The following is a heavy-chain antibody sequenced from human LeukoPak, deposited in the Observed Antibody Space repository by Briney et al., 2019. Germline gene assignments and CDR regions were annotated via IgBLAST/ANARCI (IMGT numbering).Heavy chain of an antibody. J-gene: IGHJ6*03. V-gene: IGHV4-34*01. CDR3: ARVHVVVPAAMFYYYYYYMDV. CDR2: INHSGST. D-gene: IGHD2-2*01. CDR1: GGPFSGYY. Sequence: PSETLSLTCAVYGGPFSGYYWSWIRQPPGKGLEWIGEINHSGSTNYNPSLKSRVTISVDTSKNQFSLKLSSVTAADTAVYYCARVHVVVPAAMFYYYYYYMDVWGKGTTVTVSS.